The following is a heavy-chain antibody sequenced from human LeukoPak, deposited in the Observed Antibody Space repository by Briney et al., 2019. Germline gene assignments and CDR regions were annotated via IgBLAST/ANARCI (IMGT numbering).Heavy chain of an antibody. J-gene: IGHJ3*02. CDR3: ARDGGSGSDDAFDI. V-gene: IGHV3-21*01. CDR1: GFKFADYG. Sequence: GGSLRLSCAAAGFKFADYGLNWVRQAPGKGLEWVSSISTSSTYIYYADSVKGRFTISRDNAKNSLYLQMNSLRAEDTAVYYCARDGGSGSDDAFDIWGQGTLVTVSS. D-gene: IGHD3-22*01. CDR2: ISTSSTYI.